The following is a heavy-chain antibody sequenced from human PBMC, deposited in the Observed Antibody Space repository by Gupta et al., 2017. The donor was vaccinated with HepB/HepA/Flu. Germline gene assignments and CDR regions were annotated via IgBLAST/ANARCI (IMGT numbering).Heavy chain of an antibody. CDR1: Y. J-gene: IGHJ5*02. V-gene: IGHV4-59*08. D-gene: IGHD3-16*01. CDR2: IYYSGST. Sequence: YGSWIRQPPGKGLECIGYIYYSGSTNYNPALKSRVTISVDTSKNQFSLKLSSGTAADTAVYYCARHRGLAIRRWFDPWGQGALVTGSS. CDR3: ARHRGLAIRRWFDP.